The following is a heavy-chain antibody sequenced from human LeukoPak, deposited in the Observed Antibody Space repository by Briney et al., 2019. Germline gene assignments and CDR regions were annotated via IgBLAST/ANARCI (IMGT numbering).Heavy chain of an antibody. J-gene: IGHJ4*02. D-gene: IGHD2-15*01. V-gene: IGHV3-21*01. CDR1: GFTFSSYS. CDR2: ISSSSSYI. Sequence: PGGSLRLSCAASGFTFSSYSMNWVRQAPGKGLEWVSSISSSSSYIYYADSVKGRFTTSRDNAKNSLYLQMNSLRAEDTAVYYCARDYCSGGSCYRTDPLDYWGQGTLVTVSS. CDR3: ARDYCSGGSCYRTDPLDY.